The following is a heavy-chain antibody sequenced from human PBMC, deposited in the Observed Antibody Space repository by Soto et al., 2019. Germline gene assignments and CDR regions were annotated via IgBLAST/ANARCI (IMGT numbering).Heavy chain of an antibody. D-gene: IGHD6-13*01. CDR1: GGTFSSYI. J-gene: IGHJ5*02. V-gene: IGHV1-69*08. CDR2: ISPILGKA. Sequence: QVQLVQSGAEVKKPGSSVKVSCKASGGTFSSYIINWVRQAPGQGLEWMGRISPILGKANYAQKFQGRVAITADXXTXTXFMERSSLRAEDTAVYYCGRGGIAAAGTGWGNWFDPWGRGALVTVSS. CDR3: GRGGIAAAGTGWGNWFDP.